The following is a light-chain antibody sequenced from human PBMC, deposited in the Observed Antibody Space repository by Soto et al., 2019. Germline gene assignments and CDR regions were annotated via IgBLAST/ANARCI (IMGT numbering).Light chain of an antibody. CDR2: GTT. CDR3: AAWDDSLKGLL. V-gene: IGLV1-44*01. J-gene: IGLJ2*01. CDR1: DSNIGSNA. Sequence: QAVVTQPPSASGTPGQRVTFSCSGSDSNIGSNAVNWYQQVPGTAPRLLIYGTTQRPSGVPDRFSGSKSGTSASLAISGLQSEDEADYHCAAWDDSLKGLLFGGGTKVTVL.